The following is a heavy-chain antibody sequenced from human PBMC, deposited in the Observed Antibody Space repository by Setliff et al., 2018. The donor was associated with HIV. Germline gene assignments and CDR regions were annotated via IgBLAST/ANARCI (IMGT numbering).Heavy chain of an antibody. CDR3: ARDTAELLGLYYYYGMDV. D-gene: IGHD1-26*01. CDR2: VDSDGSST. CDR1: GFTFSRYW. J-gene: IGHJ6*02. V-gene: IGHV3-74*01. Sequence: PGGSLRLSCAASGFTFSRYWMHWIRQAPGKGLVWVSRVDSDGSSTSYADSVKGRFTISRDNAKNTLYLQMNSLRAEDTAVYYCARDTAELLGLYYYYGMDVWGQGTTVTVSS.